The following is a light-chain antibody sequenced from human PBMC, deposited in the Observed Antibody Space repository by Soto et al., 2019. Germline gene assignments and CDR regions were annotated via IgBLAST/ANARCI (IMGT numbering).Light chain of an antibody. CDR3: QKYNSAPNT. V-gene: IGKV1-27*01. CDR2: AAS. CDR1: QGISNY. J-gene: IGKJ3*01. Sequence: DIQMTQSPSSLSESVGDRDTITCRASQGISNYLAWYQQKPGKVPKLLIYAASTLQSGVPSRFSGSGSGTDFTLTISSLQPEDVAPYYCQKYNSAPNTFGPGTKVDIK.